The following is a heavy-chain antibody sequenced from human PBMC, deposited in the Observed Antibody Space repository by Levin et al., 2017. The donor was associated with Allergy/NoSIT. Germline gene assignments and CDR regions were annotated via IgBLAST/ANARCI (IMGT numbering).Heavy chain of an antibody. V-gene: IGHV3-30*18. CDR1: GVSLYEYG. CDR2: ISNDGSNK. Sequence: GGSLRLSCEVSGVSLYEYGMHWVRQAPGKGLEWVAVISNDGSNKYYADSVKGRFTISRDNSKNTLYLQMNSLRYEDTAVYYCTKDRYCTSSRCPTDYWGQGTLVTVSS. CDR3: TKDRYCTSSRCPTDY. D-gene: IGHD2-8*01. J-gene: IGHJ4*02.